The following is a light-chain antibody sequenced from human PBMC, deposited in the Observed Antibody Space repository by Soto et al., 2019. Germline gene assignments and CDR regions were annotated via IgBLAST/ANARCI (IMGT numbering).Light chain of an antibody. J-gene: IGLJ2*01. V-gene: IGLV2-14*01. CDR2: EVS. CDR3: SSYTSSSTVV. Sequence: QSVLTQEASVSGTVGQKVTLSCTGNSSDVGGYNYVSWYQQHPGKAPKLMIYEVSNRPSGVSNRFSGSKSGNTASLTISGLQAEDEADYYCSSYTSSSTVVFGGGTKLTVL. CDR1: SSDVGGYNY.